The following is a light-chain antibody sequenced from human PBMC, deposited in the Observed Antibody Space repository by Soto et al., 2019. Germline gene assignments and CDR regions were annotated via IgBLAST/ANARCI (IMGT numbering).Light chain of an antibody. CDR2: GAS. J-gene: IGKJ3*01. CDR1: QSVSSN. V-gene: IGKV3-20*01. CDR3: QHYPTSPPFT. Sequence: EIVMTQSPATLSVSPGERSTLSGRSSQSVSSNLAWYQQKPGQAPRLLIYGASSRATGIPDRFSGSGSGTDFTLTISRLEPEDFAVYYCQHYPTSPPFTFGPGTKVDIK.